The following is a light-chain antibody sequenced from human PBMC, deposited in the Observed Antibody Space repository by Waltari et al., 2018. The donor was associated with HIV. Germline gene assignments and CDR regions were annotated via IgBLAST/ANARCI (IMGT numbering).Light chain of an antibody. V-gene: IGKV3-11*01. CDR1: QSVSSY. CDR2: DAS. CDR3: QPRSNLPIH. J-gene: IGKJ4*01. Sequence: EIVLTQSPATLSLSPGERATISCRASQSVSSYLAWYQQKPGQAPRLLIYDASNRATGIPAMFSGRWAGNDLTPTNSRLEPEKFSVYYRQPRSNLPIHFRGGTKVEIK.